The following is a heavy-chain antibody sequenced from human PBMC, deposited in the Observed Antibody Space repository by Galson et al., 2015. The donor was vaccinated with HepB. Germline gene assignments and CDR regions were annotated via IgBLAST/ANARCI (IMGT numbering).Heavy chain of an antibody. J-gene: IGHJ4*02. CDR1: GFSFSGYV. D-gene: IGHD2-21*02. CDR3: ARDRHVVATTAPGH. CDR2: ISHDGINK. Sequence: SLRLSCAASGFSFSGYVMYWVRLTPGRGLECVAIISHDGINKYYAASVKGRFTISRDKSNNTVYLQMNSLRSEDTGVYDCARDRHVVATTAPGHWGLGTLVIVSS. V-gene: IGHV3-30-3*01.